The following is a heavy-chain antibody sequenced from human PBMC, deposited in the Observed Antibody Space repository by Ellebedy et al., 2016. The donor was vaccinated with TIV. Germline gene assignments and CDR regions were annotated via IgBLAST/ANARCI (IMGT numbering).Heavy chain of an antibody. CDR1: GFTFSSYA. V-gene: IGHV3-30*04. Sequence: GESLKISCAASGFTFSSYAMHWVRQAPGKGLEWVALISYGGSSKHYADSVKGRFTISRDNSKNTLYLQMNSLRAEDTAVYYCARVGPAGSGSYTDWGQGTLVTVSS. CDR3: ARVGPAGSGSYTD. J-gene: IGHJ4*02. CDR2: ISYGGSSK. D-gene: IGHD3-10*01.